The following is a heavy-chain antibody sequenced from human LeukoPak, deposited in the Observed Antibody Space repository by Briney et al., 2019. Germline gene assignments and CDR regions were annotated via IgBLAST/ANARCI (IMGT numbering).Heavy chain of an antibody. D-gene: IGHD6-19*01. J-gene: IGHJ3*02. CDR2: ISWNSGSI. CDR1: GFTFDDYA. Sequence: GRSLRLSCAASGFTFDDYAMHWVRQAPGKGLEWVSGISWNSGSIGYADSVKGRFTISRDNAKNSLYLQMNSLRAEDTALYYCASPGIAVVSDAFDIWGRGTMVTVSS. V-gene: IGHV3-9*01. CDR3: ASPGIAVVSDAFDI.